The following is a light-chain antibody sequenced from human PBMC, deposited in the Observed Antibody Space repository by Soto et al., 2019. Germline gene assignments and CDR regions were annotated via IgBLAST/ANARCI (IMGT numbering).Light chain of an antibody. CDR3: QQRET. CDR2: ATS. Sequence: DILLTQSPSTLSASVGDRVTISCRASQSINKWLAWYQHKPGKAPNLLIFATSTLQSGVPSRFSGSGSGTDFTLTISSLQPEDFATYYCQQRETFGPGTKVDIK. CDR1: QSINKW. V-gene: IGKV1-5*01. J-gene: IGKJ3*01.